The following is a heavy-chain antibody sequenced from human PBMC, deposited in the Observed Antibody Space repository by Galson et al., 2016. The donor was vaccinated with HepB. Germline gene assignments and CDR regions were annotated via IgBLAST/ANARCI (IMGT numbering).Heavy chain of an antibody. V-gene: IGHV1-69*13. J-gene: IGHJ4*02. CDR1: GGTFSNYA. CDR2: IIPVFGRG. CDR3: VCTDSRDYMTRWDFDY. D-gene: IGHD3-22*01. Sequence: SVKVSCKASGGTFSNYAFNWVRQAPGQGLEWMGGIIPVFGRGDYAQKFQGRVTITADDSTNTAYMELSSLRTEDTALYYCVCTDSRDYMTRWDFDYWGQGTLVTVSS.